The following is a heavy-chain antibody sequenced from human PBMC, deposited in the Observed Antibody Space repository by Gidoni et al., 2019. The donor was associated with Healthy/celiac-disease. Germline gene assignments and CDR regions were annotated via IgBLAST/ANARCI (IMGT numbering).Heavy chain of an antibody. J-gene: IGHJ2*01. CDR2: IIPIFGTA. Sequence: QVQLVQSGAEVKKPGSSVKVSCKASGGTFSSYAISWVRQAPGQGLEWMGGIIPIFGTANYAQKFQGRVTITADESTSTAYMELSSLRSEDTAVYYCARDSKEQLAPTGQNWYFDLWGRGTLVTVSS. D-gene: IGHD6-6*01. CDR1: GGTFSSYA. CDR3: ARDSKEQLAPTGQNWYFDL. V-gene: IGHV1-69*01.